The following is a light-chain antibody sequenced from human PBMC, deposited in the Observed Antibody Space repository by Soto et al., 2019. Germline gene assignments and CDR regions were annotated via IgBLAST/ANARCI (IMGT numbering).Light chain of an antibody. CDR2: DAS. V-gene: IGKV1-5*01. J-gene: IGKJ1*01. CDR3: QQYNSYWK. CDR1: QTISSW. Sequence: DIQMTQSPSTLSGSVVDRVTINFRASQTISSWLAWYQQKPGKAPKLLIYDASSLESGVPSRFSGSGSGTEITLTISSLHPDDFATYYCQQYNSYWKCGQGTKGDIK.